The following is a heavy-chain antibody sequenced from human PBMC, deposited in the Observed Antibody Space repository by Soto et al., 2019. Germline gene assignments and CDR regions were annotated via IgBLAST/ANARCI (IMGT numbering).Heavy chain of an antibody. CDR3: ARRFLEWLPPSYYYYYMDV. CDR2: IYYSGST. CDR1: GRSISSSSYY. Sequence: PSETLSLTCTVSGRSISSSSYYWGWIRQPPGKGLEWIGSIYYSGSTYYNPSLKSRVTISVDTSKNQFSLKLSSVTAADTAVYYCARRFLEWLPPSYYYYYMDVWGKGTTVT. V-gene: IGHV4-39*01. D-gene: IGHD3-3*01. J-gene: IGHJ6*03.